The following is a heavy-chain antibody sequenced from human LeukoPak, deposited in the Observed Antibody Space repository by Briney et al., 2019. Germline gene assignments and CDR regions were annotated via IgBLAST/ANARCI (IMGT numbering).Heavy chain of an antibody. D-gene: IGHD6-19*01. J-gene: IGHJ4*02. CDR1: GFTFSSYA. V-gene: IGHV3-30-3*01. Sequence: PGRSLRLSCAASGFTFSSYAMHWVRQAPGKGLEWVAVISYDGSNKYYADSVKGRFTISRDNPKNTLYLQMNSLRAEDTAVYYCARDLYGSGDYWGQGTLVTVSS. CDR3: ARDLYGSGDY. CDR2: ISYDGSNK.